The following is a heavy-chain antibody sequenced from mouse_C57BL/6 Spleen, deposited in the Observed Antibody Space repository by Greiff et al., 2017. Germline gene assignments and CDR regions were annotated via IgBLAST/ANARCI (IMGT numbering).Heavy chain of an antibody. Sequence: EVKLVESEGGLVQPGSSMKLSCTASGFTFSDYYMAWVRQVPEKGLEWVANINYDGSSTYYLDSLKSRFIISRDNAKNILYLQMSSLKSEDTATYYCARGTYDYDYAMDYWGQGTSVTVSS. V-gene: IGHV5-16*01. J-gene: IGHJ4*01. CDR2: INYDGSST. CDR1: GFTFSDYY. CDR3: ARGTYDYDYAMDY. D-gene: IGHD2-4*01.